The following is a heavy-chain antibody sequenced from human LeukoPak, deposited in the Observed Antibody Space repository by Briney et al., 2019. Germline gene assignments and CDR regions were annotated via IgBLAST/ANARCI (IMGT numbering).Heavy chain of an antibody. Sequence: PSETLSLTCTVSGDSISSSNSYWGWIRQPPGEGLEWIGSIYYSGSTYYNTSLKSRVTISVDTSKNQFSLRLSSVTAADTAVYYCACLTTADAFDIWGQGTMVTVSS. CDR2: IYYSGST. J-gene: IGHJ3*02. V-gene: IGHV4-39*07. CDR3: ACLTTADAFDI. CDR1: GDSISSSNSY. D-gene: IGHD3-22*01.